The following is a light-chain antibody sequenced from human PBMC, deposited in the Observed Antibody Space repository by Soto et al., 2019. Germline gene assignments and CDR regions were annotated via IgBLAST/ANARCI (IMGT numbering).Light chain of an antibody. CDR2: GAS. CDR3: QQRSNWPLT. CDR1: QSVNSH. J-gene: IGKJ4*01. V-gene: IGKV3-15*01. Sequence: IVMTQSPATLPVSPGERATLSCRTSQSVNSHLAWYQHKPGQAPRLLIYGASSRANGIPTRFSGSGSGTEFTLTIDSLQSEDFAIYFCQQRSNWPLTFGGGTKVEIK.